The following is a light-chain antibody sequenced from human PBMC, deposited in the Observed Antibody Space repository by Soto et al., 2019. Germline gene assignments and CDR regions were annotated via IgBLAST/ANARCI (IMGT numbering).Light chain of an antibody. V-gene: IGKV1-5*03. CDR3: QQYNLYAWS. CDR2: KAT. CDR1: QSINSW. J-gene: IGKJ1*01. Sequence: DIPMTKSTATLSASVEALVTITGRASQSINSWLAWYQQKPGKAPKLLIYKATTLESGVPSRLGDSGSGTEFTLTIISLQHDDVSTYYCQQYNLYAWSFGPRTKV.